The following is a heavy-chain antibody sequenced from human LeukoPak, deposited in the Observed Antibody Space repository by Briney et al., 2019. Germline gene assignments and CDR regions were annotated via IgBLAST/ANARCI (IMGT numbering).Heavy chain of an antibody. CDR3: ARGRGSNWSYYYYCMDV. V-gene: IGHV4-34*01. CDR1: GGSFSGYY. J-gene: IGHJ6*03. CDR2: INHSGST. Sequence: SETLSLTCAVYGGSFSGYYWSWIRQPPGKGLEWIGEINHSGSTNYNPSLKSRVTISVDTSKNQFSLKLSSVTAADTAVYYCARGRGSNWSYYYYCMDVWGKGNTVTVSS. D-gene: IGHD6-13*01.